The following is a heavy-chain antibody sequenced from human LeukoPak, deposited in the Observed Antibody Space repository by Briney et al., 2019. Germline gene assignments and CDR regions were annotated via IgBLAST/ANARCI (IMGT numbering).Heavy chain of an antibody. CDR1: GGSISSGGYY. CDR3: ATTNHYYYGLDV. J-gene: IGHJ6*04. V-gene: IGHV4-31*03. Sequence: PSETLSLTCTVSGGSISSGGYYWSWIRQHPGKGPEWIGYIYHSGSTYYNPSLKSRVIMLVDTSKNQFPLKLSSVTAADTAVYYCATTNHYYYGLDVWGKGTTVTVSS. CDR2: IYHSGST.